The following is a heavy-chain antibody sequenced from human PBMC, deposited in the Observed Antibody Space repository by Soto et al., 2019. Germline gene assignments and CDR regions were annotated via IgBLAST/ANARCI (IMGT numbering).Heavy chain of an antibody. CDR1: GVSINSGCYY. J-gene: IGHJ6*02. Sequence: SETLSLTCAVSGVSINSGCYYWNWIRQHPGKALEWIGYIFYSGSTYSNPSLKIRVTLSLDSSKNQFYLKLTAVTAADTAVYYCARDLWGYCGTDCYPLDVWGQGTTVPVSS. CDR3: ARDLWGYCGTDCYPLDV. D-gene: IGHD2-21*02. CDR2: IFYSGST. V-gene: IGHV4-31*11.